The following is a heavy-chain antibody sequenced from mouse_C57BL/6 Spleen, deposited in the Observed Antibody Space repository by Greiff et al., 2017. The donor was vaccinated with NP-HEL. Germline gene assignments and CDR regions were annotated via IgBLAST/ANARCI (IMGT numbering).Heavy chain of an antibody. CDR1: GFTFSDYY. V-gene: IGHV5-12*01. J-gene: IGHJ3*01. CDR2: ISNGGGST. Sequence: EVQVVESGGGLVQPGGSLKLSCAASGFTFSDYYMYWVRQTPEKRLEWVAYISNGGGSTYYPDTVKGRFTISRDNAKNTLYLQMSRLKSEDTAMYYCARQGGVYDGYLFWFAYWGQGTLVTVSA. D-gene: IGHD2-3*01. CDR3: ARQGGVYDGYLFWFAY.